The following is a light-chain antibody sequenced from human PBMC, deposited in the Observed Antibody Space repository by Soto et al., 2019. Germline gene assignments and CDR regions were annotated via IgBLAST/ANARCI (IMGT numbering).Light chain of an antibody. Sequence: VLTQPASVSGSPGQSITISCTGTSSDIDTYNYVSWYQQHPGKAPKLIIYEVTNRPSGVSNRFSGSKSGDTASLTISGLRAEDEADYYCSSYTSSTDYVFGTGTKVTVL. CDR2: EVT. V-gene: IGLV2-14*01. CDR3: SSYTSSTDYV. J-gene: IGLJ1*01. CDR1: SSDIDTYNY.